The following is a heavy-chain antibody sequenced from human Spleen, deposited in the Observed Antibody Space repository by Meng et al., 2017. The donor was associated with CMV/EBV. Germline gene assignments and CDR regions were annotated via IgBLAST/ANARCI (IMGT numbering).Heavy chain of an antibody. CDR1: GYSISSGDY. D-gene: IGHD5-12*01. Sequence: SETLSLTCTVSGYSISSGDYWGWIRQPPGKGLEWIGSIYQSGSTYYNPSLKSRVTISVDKSKNQFSLKLSSVTAADTAVYYCARMYSGYDYEYYFDYWGHGTLVTVSS. CDR2: IYQSGST. CDR3: ARMYSGYDYEYYFDY. V-gene: IGHV4-38-2*02. J-gene: IGHJ4*01.